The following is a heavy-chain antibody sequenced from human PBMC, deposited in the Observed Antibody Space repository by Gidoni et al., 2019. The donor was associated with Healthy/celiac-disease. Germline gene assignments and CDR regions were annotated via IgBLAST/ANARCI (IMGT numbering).Heavy chain of an antibody. J-gene: IGHJ6*03. CDR3: ARERDGGDYYYYYMDV. D-gene: IGHD3-3*01. CDR1: GGPISSGSYY. Sequence: QVQLQESGPGLVKPSQTLSLTCTVSGGPISSGSYYWSWIRQPAGKGLEWIGRIYTSGSTNYNPSLKSRVTISVDTSKNQFSLKLSSVTAADTAVYYCARERDGGDYYYYYMDVWGKGTTVTVSS. V-gene: IGHV4-61*02. CDR2: IYTSGST.